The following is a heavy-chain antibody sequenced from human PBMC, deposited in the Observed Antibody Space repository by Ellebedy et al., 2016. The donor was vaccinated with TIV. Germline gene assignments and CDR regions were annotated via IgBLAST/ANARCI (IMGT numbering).Heavy chain of an antibody. CDR2: ISGSDGST. CDR3: AKVYDSGGITRSDGMDV. V-gene: IGHV3-23*01. CDR1: GFTFSSYA. D-gene: IGHD3-22*01. J-gene: IGHJ6*02. Sequence: GEFLKISXAASGFTFSSYAMTWVRQAPGKGLEWVSGISGSDGSTYYADSVKGRFTISRDNSKNTLYLQMNSLRAEDTAVYYCAKVYDSGGITRSDGMDVWGQGTTVTVSS.